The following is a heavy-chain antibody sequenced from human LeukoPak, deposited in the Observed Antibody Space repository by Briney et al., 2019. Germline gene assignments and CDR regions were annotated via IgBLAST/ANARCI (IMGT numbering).Heavy chain of an antibody. CDR2: INAGNGNT. D-gene: IGHD3-10*01. CDR1: GYTFTSYA. V-gene: IGHV1-3*01. CDR3: ARVISPGVWFGEFY. Sequence: GASVKVSCKASGYTFTSYAMHWVRQAPGQRLEWMGWINAGNGNTKYSQKFQGRVTITRDTSASTAYMELSSLRSEDTAVYYCARVISPGVWFGEFYWGQGTLVTVSS. J-gene: IGHJ4*02.